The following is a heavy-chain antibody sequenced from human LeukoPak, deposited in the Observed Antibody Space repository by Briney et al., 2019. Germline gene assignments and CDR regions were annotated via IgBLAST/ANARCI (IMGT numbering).Heavy chain of an antibody. CDR1: GFNFGTYW. V-gene: IGHV3-7*01. CDR2: IRQDESVK. J-gene: IGHJ4*02. CDR3: ASSHDSSGND. D-gene: IGHD3-22*01. Sequence: GGSLRLSCAASGFNFGTYWMSWVRQAPGKGLEWLANIRQDESVKFYVDSVKGRFTISRDNAKSSLYLQMNSLRVEDTAVYYCASSHDSSGNDWGQGTLVTVSS.